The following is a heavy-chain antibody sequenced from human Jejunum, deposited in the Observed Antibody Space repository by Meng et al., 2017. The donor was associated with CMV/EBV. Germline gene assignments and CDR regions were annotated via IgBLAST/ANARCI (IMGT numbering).Heavy chain of an antibody. J-gene: IGHJ4*02. Sequence: CAASGFTFSTYDMHWVRQAPGKGLEWVAYISYNGGNTYYADSVKGRFSISRDNSKNTMFLQMNSLRAEDTAVYYCARVGTLIFGFNSWGQGTLVTVSS. CDR1: GFTFSTYD. D-gene: IGHD3/OR15-3a*01. CDR2: ISYNGGNT. CDR3: ARVGTLIFGFNS. V-gene: IGHV3-30*03.